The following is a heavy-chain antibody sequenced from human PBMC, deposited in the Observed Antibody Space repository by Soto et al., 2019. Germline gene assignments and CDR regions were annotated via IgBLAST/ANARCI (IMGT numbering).Heavy chain of an antibody. Sequence: GGSLRLSCAASGFAFRNVWMHWVRQAPGQGLEWVSVIYSGGSTYYADSVKGRFTISRDNSKNTLYLQMNSLRAEDTAVYYCARVPGIAAAGFTNWFDPWGQGTLVTVSS. D-gene: IGHD6-13*01. CDR2: IYSGGST. V-gene: IGHV3-66*01. CDR1: GFAFRNVW. J-gene: IGHJ5*02. CDR3: ARVPGIAAAGFTNWFDP.